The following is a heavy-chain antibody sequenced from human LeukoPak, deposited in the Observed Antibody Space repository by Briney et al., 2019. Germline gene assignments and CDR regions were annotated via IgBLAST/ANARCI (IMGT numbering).Heavy chain of an antibody. CDR2: VSYGGST. CDR3: ARAERAYTNYDGLYSYFYYMDV. D-gene: IGHD4-11*01. Sequence: SETLSLTCTVSGVSISSHHCSWVRQPPGKGLVWIGYVSYGGSTKYNPSLKSRVTISVDTSKNQFSLRLNSVTAADAAVYYCARAERAYTNYDGLYSYFYYMDVWGKGTTVTVSS. V-gene: IGHV4-59*11. CDR1: GVSISSHH. J-gene: IGHJ6*03.